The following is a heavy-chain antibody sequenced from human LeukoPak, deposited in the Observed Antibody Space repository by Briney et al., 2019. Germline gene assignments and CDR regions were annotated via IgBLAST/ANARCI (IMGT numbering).Heavy chain of an antibody. Sequence: PSETLSLTCTVSGGSISSYYWSWIRQPPGKGLEWIGCIYYSGSTNYNPSLKSRVTISVDTSKNQFSLKLSSVTAADTAVYYCASQAVAGTPFDYWGQGTLVTVSS. V-gene: IGHV4-59*08. CDR2: IYYSGST. CDR3: ASQAVAGTPFDY. CDR1: GGSISSYY. D-gene: IGHD6-19*01. J-gene: IGHJ4*02.